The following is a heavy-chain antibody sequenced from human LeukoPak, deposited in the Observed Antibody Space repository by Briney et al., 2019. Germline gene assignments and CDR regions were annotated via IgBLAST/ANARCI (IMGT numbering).Heavy chain of an antibody. CDR1: GGSISSYY. D-gene: IGHD3-9*01. Sequence: SETLSLTCTVSGGSISSYYWSRIRQPPGKGLEWIGYIYYSGSSNYNPSLKSRVTISVDTSKNQFSLKLSSVTAADTAVYYCARASPKKYYDILTGYYIRGDDAFDIWGQGTMVTVSS. CDR3: ARASPKKYYDILTGYYIRGDDAFDI. J-gene: IGHJ3*02. V-gene: IGHV4-59*01. CDR2: IYYSGSS.